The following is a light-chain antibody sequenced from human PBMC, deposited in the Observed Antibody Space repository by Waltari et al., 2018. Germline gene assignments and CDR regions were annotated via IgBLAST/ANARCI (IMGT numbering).Light chain of an antibody. J-gene: IGKJ5*01. CDR1: QSLLHSNGYNY. Sequence: DIVMTQSPPSLPVTPGEPASISCSSSQSLLHSNGYNYLDWYLQKPGQSPQLLIYLGSNRASGVPDRFSGSGSGTDFTLKISRVEAEDVGVYYCMQALQTPITFGQGTRLEIK. CDR2: LGS. V-gene: IGKV2-28*01. CDR3: MQALQTPIT.